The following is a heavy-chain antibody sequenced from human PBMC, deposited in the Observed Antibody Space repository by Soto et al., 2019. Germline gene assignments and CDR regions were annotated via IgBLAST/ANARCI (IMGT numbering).Heavy chain of an antibody. CDR1: GDSVSSNSAA. CDR3: ARGYCSGSSCFSDWFDS. Sequence: SQTLSLTCAISGDSVSSNSAAWSWIRKSPSRGLEWLGRTYYRSKWYNDFAVSVKSRISINPDTSKNHFSLHLSSVTPEDTALYYCARGYCSGSSCFSDWFDSWGQGTLVTVSS. D-gene: IGHD2-15*01. J-gene: IGHJ5*01. V-gene: IGHV6-1*01. CDR2: TYYRSKWYN.